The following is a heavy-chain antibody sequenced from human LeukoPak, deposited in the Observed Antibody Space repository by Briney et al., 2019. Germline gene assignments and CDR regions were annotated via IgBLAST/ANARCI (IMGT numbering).Heavy chain of an antibody. CDR2: IYYSGST. Sequence: PSETLSLTCTVSGGSISSGGYYWSWIRQHPGKGLEWIGYIYYSGSTYYNPSLKSRVTISVDTSKNQFSLKLSSVTAADTAVYYCARGTMIVGATFDYWGQGTLVTVSS. J-gene: IGHJ4*02. V-gene: IGHV4-31*03. CDR3: ARGTMIVGATFDY. CDR1: GGSISSGGYY. D-gene: IGHD3-22*01.